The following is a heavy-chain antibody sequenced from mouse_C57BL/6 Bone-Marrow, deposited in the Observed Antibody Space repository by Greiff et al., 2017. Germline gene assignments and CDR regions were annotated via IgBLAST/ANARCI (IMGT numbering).Heavy chain of an antibody. CDR3: ARGYYSGGMDY. D-gene: IGHD1-1*02. Sequence: VQLQQSGAELARPGASVKLSCKASGYTFTSYGLSWVKQRTGQGLEWIGEIYPRSGNTYYNEKFKGKATLTADKSSSTAYMELRSLTSEDSAVYFCARGYYSGGMDYWGQGTSVTVSS. V-gene: IGHV1-81*01. CDR2: IYPRSGNT. CDR1: GYTFTSYG. J-gene: IGHJ4*01.